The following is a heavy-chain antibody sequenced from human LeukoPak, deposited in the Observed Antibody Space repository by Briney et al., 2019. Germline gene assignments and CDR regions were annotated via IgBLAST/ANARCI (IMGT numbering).Heavy chain of an antibody. CDR1: GGSINNYY. CDR2: IYTRGST. J-gene: IGHJ3*02. CDR3: ARGRYCSADICSGGDAFDI. V-gene: IGHV4-4*07. D-gene: IGHD2-15*01. Sequence: SETLSLTCAVSGGSINNYYWSWIRQPAGKGLEWIGRIYTRGSTNYNPSLKSRVTMSVDTSKNQFSLKLSSVTAADTAVYHCARGRYCSADICSGGDAFDIWGQGTMVSVSS.